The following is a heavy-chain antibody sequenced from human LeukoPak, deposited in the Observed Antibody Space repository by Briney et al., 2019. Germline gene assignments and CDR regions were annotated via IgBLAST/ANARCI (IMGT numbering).Heavy chain of an antibody. D-gene: IGHD6-19*01. J-gene: IGHJ3*02. CDR3: ARVKRAVTSTGEAFDI. Sequence: ASVKVSCKASGYTFTNYAMNWERQAPGQGLEWMGWINTNTGNPTYAQGFTGRFVFSLDTSVSTAYLQISSLKAADTALYYCARVKRAVTSTGEAFDIWGLGTMVTVSS. CDR2: INTNTGNP. V-gene: IGHV7-4-1*02. CDR1: GYTFTNYA.